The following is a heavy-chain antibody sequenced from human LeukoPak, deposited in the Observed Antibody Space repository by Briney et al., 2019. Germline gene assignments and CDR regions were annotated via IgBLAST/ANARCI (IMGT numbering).Heavy chain of an antibody. CDR1: GFTFSNYW. CDR3: ARENWGSGDY. D-gene: IGHD7-27*01. CDR2: IKQDGSEK. V-gene: IGHV3-7*01. J-gene: IGHJ4*02. Sequence: GGSLRLSCAGSGFTFSNYWMSWVRQAPGKGLEWVANIKQDGSEKNYVDSVKGRFTISKDNAKNSLYLQMDNLRAEDTAVYYCARENWGSGDYWGQGTLVTVSS.